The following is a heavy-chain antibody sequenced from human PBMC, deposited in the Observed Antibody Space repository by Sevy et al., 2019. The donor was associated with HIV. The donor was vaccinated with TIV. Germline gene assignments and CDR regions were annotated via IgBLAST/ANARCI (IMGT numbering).Heavy chain of an antibody. CDR3: ARGENDDEFFQY. Sequence: GGSLRLSCAASGFTFSNAWMSWVRQAPGKGLEWVAVTSYDGSHKYYADSVKGRFTVSRDNSRNILSLEMSSLTRDDTAVYYCARGENDDEFFQYWGQGTLVTVSS. CDR1: GFTFSNAW. D-gene: IGHD1-26*01. V-gene: IGHV3-30*03. J-gene: IGHJ1*01. CDR2: TSYDGSHK.